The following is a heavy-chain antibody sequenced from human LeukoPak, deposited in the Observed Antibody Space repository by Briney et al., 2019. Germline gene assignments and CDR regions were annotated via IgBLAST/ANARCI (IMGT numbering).Heavy chain of an antibody. D-gene: IGHD3-22*01. V-gene: IGHV4-39*01. Sequence: SETLSLTCTVSGGSTSSSSYYWGWIRQPPGKGLEWIGSIYYSGSTYYNPSLKSQITISVDTSKNQFSLKLSSVTAADTAVYYCARRVGSGYYFDYWGQGTLVTVSS. CDR2: IYYSGST. J-gene: IGHJ4*02. CDR1: GGSTSSSSYY. CDR3: ARRVGSGYYFDY.